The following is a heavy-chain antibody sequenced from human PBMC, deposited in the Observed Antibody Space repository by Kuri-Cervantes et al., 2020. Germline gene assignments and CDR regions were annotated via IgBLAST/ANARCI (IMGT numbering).Heavy chain of an antibody. D-gene: IGHD3-22*01. V-gene: IGHV1-18*01. CDR1: GYTFTCYG. Sequence: ASVKVSCKASGYTFTCYGISWVRQAPGQGLEWMGWISAYNGDTNYAQKLQGRVTMTTDTSTSTAYMELRSLRSDDTAVYYYARDYYDSSGPQVPHYFDYWGQGTLVTSPQ. J-gene: IGHJ4*02. CDR3: ARDYYDSSGPQVPHYFDY. CDR2: ISAYNGDT.